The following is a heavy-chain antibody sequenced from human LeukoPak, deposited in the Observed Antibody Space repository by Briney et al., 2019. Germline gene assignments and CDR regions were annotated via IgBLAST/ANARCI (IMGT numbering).Heavy chain of an antibody. CDR1: GFTFSNAW. CDR2: IKSKSDGETT. D-gene: IGHD3-3*01. Sequence: GGSLRLSCAASGFTFSNAWMSWVRQAPGKGLEWVSRIKSKSDGETTDYAAPVKGRFTISRDDSKNTLYLQMNSLKTEDTALYYCTTDSDDFDYWGQGTLVTVSS. V-gene: IGHV3-15*01. J-gene: IGHJ4*02. CDR3: TTDSDDFDY.